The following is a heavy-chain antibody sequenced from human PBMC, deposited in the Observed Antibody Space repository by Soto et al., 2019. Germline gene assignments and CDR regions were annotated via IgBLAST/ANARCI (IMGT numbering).Heavy chain of an antibody. V-gene: IGHV1-69*01. CDR2: IIPVFGTT. D-gene: IGHD2-2*01. CDR3: ARSSPYIVVRKPTGNQDYYGMDV. Sequence: QVQLVQSGAEVKKPGSSVKVFCKASGGTFSNYTISWVRQAPGQGLEWMGGIIPVFGTTDYEQKFQGRVTITADGSTRTADMKLSSLRSADTAVYYCARSSPYIVVRKPTGNQDYYGMDVWGQGTTVTVSS. CDR1: GGTFSNYT. J-gene: IGHJ6*02.